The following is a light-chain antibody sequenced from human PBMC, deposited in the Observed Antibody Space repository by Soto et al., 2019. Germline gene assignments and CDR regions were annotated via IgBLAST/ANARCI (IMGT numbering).Light chain of an antibody. CDR1: QSVSSKY. J-gene: IGKJ5*01. CDR3: QQRHMWPIT. CDR2: DAY. V-gene: IGKV3D-20*02. Sequence: EIVLTQSPGTLSFSPGKRTILSCRASQSVSSKYLAWYQQKPGKAPRLXIYDAYNRATGIPPRFSGSGSGTDFTLTISSLEPEDSELDYCQQRHMWPITFGQGTRLEIK.